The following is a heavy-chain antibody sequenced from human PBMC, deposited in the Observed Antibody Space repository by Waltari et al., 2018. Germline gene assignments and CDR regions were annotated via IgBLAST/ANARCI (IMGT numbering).Heavy chain of an antibody. CDR1: GYSFNSYW. D-gene: IGHD2-21*01. J-gene: IGHJ4*02. V-gene: IGHV5-51*01. CDR3: ARLEVMATGKYYFDY. Sequence: EVQLVQSGAEVKKPGESLKISCKGSGYSFNSYWIGWVRQSPGKGLEWMAIIYPGDSDSRYSPPFQGQVTISVDKSINTAYLQWNNLKTSDSAIYYCARLEVMATGKYYFDYWGQGTLVTVSS. CDR2: IYPGDSDS.